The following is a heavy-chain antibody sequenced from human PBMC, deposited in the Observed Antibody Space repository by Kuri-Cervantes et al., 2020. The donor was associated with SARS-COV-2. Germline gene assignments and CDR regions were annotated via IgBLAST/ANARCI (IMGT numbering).Heavy chain of an antibody. CDR2: ISSSGSTI. CDR3: ARVYGDYWGDYYYGMDV. J-gene: IGHJ6*02. V-gene: IGHV3-48*03. Sequence: GESLKISCAASGFTFSSYEMNWVRQAPGKGLEWVSYISSSGSTIYYADSVKGRFTISRNNSKTTLYMQMNSLRAEDTAVYYCARVYGDYWGDYYYGMDVWGQGTTVTVSS. D-gene: IGHD4-17*01. CDR1: GFTFSSYE.